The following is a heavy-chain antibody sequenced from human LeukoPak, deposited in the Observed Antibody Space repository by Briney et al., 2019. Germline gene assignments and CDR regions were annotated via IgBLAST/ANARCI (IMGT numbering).Heavy chain of an antibody. CDR3: ARGIEARWLQLKANWFDP. CDR1: GGSISSTNW. CDR2: VYHSGST. J-gene: IGHJ5*02. Sequence: SGTLSLTCAVSGGSISSTNWWSWVRQPPGKGLEWIGEVYHSGSTNYNPSLKSRVTMSVDKSTNQFSLKLTSVTAADTAVYYCARGIEARWLQLKANWFDPWGQGTLVTVSS. V-gene: IGHV4-4*02. D-gene: IGHD5-24*01.